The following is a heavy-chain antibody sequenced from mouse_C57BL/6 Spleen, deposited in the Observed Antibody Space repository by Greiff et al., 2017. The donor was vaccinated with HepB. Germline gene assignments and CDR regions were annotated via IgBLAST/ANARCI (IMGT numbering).Heavy chain of an antibody. V-gene: IGHV1-52*01. CDR1: GYTFTSYW. CDR3: ARGDYGSSPLAMDY. D-gene: IGHD1-1*01. Sequence: QVHVKQPGAELVRPGSSVKLSCKASGYTFTSYWMHWVKQRPIQGLEWIGNIDPSDSETHYNQKFKDKATLTVDKSSSTAYMQLSSLTSEDSAVYYCARGDYGSSPLAMDYWGQGTSVTVSS. J-gene: IGHJ4*01. CDR2: IDPSDSET.